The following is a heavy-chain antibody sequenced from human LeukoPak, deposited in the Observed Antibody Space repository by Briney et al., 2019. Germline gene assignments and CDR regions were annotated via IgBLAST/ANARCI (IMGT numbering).Heavy chain of an antibody. J-gene: IGHJ4*02. CDR1: GGSFSGYY. Sequence: PSETLSLTCAVYGGSFSGYYWSWIRQPPGKGLEWIGEINHSGSTNYNPSLKSRVTISVDTSKNQFSLKLSSVTAADTAVYYCARGIDSSGYFQFDYWGQGTLVTVSS. D-gene: IGHD3-22*01. CDR2: INHSGST. V-gene: IGHV4-34*01. CDR3: ARGIDSSGYFQFDY.